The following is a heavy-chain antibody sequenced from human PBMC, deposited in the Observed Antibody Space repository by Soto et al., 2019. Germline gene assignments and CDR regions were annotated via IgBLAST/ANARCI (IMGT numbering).Heavy chain of an antibody. J-gene: IGHJ4*02. Sequence: SETLSLTCTVSGGSMNSSSNYWGWIRQPPGKGLEWIGSIYYSGSTKYNPSLKSRVTISVDTSKNQFSLKLSSVTAADTAVYYCARGYYYDRTDTGLDYWGQGTLVTVSS. CDR1: GGSMNSSSNY. D-gene: IGHD3-22*01. CDR2: IYYSGST. CDR3: ARGYYYDRTDTGLDY. V-gene: IGHV4-39*07.